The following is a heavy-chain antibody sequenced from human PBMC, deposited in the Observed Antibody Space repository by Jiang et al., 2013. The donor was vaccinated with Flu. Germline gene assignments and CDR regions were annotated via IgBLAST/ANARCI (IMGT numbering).Heavy chain of an antibody. J-gene: IGHJ4*02. CDR3: ARGDSGYSYGYNVFDY. CDR2: IIPIFGTA. V-gene: IGHV1-69*13. D-gene: IGHD5-18*01. CDR1: GYTFTSYG. Sequence: SGAEVKKPGASVKVSCKASGYTFTSYGISWVRQAPGQGLEWMGGIIPIFGTANYAQKFQGRVTITADESTSTAYMELSSLRSEDTAVYYCARGDSGYSYGYNVFDYWGQGTLVTVSS.